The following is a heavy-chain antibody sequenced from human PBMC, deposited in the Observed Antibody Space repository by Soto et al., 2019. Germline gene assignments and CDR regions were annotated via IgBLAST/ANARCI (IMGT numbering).Heavy chain of an antibody. D-gene: IGHD3-22*01. CDR3: ARGRSTYYYDSSGYLTPDY. CDR1: GGTFSSYA. CDR2: IIPIFGTA. J-gene: IGHJ4*02. V-gene: IGHV1-69*13. Sequence: ASVKVSCKASGGTFSSYAISWVRQAPGQGLEWMGGIIPIFGTANYAQKFQGRVTITADESTSTAYMELSSLRSEDTAVYYCARGRSTYYYDSSGYLTPDYWGQGTLVTVSS.